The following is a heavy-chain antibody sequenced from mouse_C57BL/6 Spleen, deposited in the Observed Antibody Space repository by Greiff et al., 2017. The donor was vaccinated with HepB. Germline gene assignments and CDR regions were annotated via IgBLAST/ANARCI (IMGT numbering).Heavy chain of an antibody. Sequence: VQLQQSGAELVKPGASVKISCKASGYAFSSYWMNWVKQRPGKGLEWIGQIYPGDGDTNYNGKFKGKATLTADKSSSTAYMQLSSLTSEDSAVYFCARFYYDYDPYFDYWGQGTTLTISS. V-gene: IGHV1-80*01. CDR1: GYAFSSYW. D-gene: IGHD2-4*01. J-gene: IGHJ2*01. CDR3: ARFYYDYDPYFDY. CDR2: IYPGDGDT.